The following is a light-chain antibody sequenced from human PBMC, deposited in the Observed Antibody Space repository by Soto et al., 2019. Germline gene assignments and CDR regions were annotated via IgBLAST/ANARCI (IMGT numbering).Light chain of an antibody. V-gene: IGLV2-14*03. CDR1: SSDVGAYHS. CDR2: DVS. CDR3: SSFTDTGTVM. J-gene: IGLJ3*02. Sequence: QSVLTQPASVSSSPGQSFTISCTGTSSDVGAYHSVSWYQQHPGKAPKLIIFDVSNRPSGVSNRFSGSKSGNTASLTISGLQAEDEADYYCSSFTDTGTVMFGGGTKLTVL.